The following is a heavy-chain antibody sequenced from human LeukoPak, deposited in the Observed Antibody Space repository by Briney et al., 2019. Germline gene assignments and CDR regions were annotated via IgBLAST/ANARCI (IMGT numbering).Heavy chain of an antibody. CDR1: GGTFISYA. J-gene: IGHJ4*02. Sequence: GSSVKVSCKASGGTFISYAISWVRQAPGQGLEWMGRIIPIFGTANCAQKFQGRVTITTDESTSTAYMELSSLRSEDTAVCYCAREVSAVAGTRLYYFDYWGQGTLVTVSS. V-gene: IGHV1-69*05. CDR3: AREVSAVAGTRLYYFDY. CDR2: IIPIFGTA. D-gene: IGHD6-19*01.